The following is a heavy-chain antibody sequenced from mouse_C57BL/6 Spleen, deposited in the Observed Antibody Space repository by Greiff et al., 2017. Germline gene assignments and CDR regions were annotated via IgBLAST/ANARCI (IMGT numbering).Heavy chain of an antibody. D-gene: IGHD2-4*01. CDR3: TRGRDYDLFAY. CDR2: IDPETGGT. J-gene: IGHJ3*01. Sequence: VQLQQSGAELVRPGASVTLSCKASGYTFTDYEMHWVKQTPVHGLEWIGAIDPETGGTAYNQKFKGKAILTADKSSSTAYMELRSLTSEDSAVYYCTRGRDYDLFAYWGQGTLVTVSA. CDR1: GYTFTDYE. V-gene: IGHV1-15*01.